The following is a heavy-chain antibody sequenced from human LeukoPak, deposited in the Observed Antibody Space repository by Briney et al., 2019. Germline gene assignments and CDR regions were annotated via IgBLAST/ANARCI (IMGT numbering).Heavy chain of an antibody. CDR3: ARTGIAARPTVWFDP. J-gene: IGHJ5*02. CDR2: INSDGSST. D-gene: IGHD6-6*01. CDR1: GFTFSSYW. V-gene: IGHV3-74*01. Sequence: GGSPRLSCAASGFTFSSYWMHWVRQAPGKGLVWVSHINSDGSSTNYADSVKGRFTISRDSAKNTLYLQMNSLRAEDTAVYYCARTGIAARPTVWFDPWGQGTLVTVSS.